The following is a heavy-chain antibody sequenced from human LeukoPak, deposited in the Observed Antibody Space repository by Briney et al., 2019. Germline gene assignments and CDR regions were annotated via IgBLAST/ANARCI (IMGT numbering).Heavy chain of an antibody. CDR2: ILYDGSNK. CDR3: ARDGGYSYGYAFDY. J-gene: IGHJ4*02. V-gene: IGHV3-30-3*01. D-gene: IGHD5-18*01. Sequence: GGSLRLSCAASGFTFSSYAMHWVRQAPGKGLEWVAVILYDGSNKYYADSVKGRFTISRDNSKNTLYLQMNSLRAEDTAVYYCARDGGYSYGYAFDYWGQGTLVTVSS. CDR1: GFTFSSYA.